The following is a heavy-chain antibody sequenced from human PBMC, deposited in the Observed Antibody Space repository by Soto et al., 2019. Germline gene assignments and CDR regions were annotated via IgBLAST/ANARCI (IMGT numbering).Heavy chain of an antibody. J-gene: IGHJ5*02. V-gene: IGHV4-30-4*01. Sequence: SETLSLTCTVSGGSISSGDYYWSWIRQPPGKGLEWIGYIYYSGSTYYNPSLKSRVTISVDTSKNQFSLKLSSVTAADTAVYYCASLPTYYDFWSGEDGGWFEPWGQGTLVTVSS. CDR2: IYYSGST. D-gene: IGHD3-3*01. CDR3: ASLPTYYDFWSGEDGGWFEP. CDR1: GGSISSGDYY.